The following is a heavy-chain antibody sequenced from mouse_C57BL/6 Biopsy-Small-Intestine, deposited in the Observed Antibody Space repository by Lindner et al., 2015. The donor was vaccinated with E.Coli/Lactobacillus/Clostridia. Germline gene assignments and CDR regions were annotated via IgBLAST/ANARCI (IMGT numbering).Heavy chain of an antibody. J-gene: IGHJ3*01. CDR3: ARQDYSNYGFAY. CDR1: GYAFTGYY. CDR2: IYPKSGNI. D-gene: IGHD2-5*01. Sequence: VQLQESGPELMKPGASVKISCKASGYAFTGYYINWVKQRPGQGLEWIGWIYPKSGNIGYNEKFKDKATVTVDTSSSTAYMQLTSLTSEDSAVYFCARQDYSNYGFAYWGQGTLVTVSA. V-gene: IGHV1-84*01.